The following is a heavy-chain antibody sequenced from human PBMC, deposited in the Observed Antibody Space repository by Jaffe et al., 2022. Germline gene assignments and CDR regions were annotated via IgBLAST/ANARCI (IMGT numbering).Heavy chain of an antibody. V-gene: IGHV4-59*01. CDR3: ARDRDFGSGRGWFDP. J-gene: IGHJ5*02. Sequence: QVQLQESGPGLVKPSETLSLTCTVSGGSISTYYWSWIRQPPGKALEWIGYIFYSGSTNYNPSLKSRVTISLDTSQNQFSLKLTSVTAADTAVYYCARDRDFGSGRGWFDPWGQGTLVTVSS. D-gene: IGHD3-10*01. CDR1: GGSISTYY. CDR2: IFYSGST.